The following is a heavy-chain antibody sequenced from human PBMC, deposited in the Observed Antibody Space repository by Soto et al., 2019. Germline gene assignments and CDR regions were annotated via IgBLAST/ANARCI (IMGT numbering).Heavy chain of an antibody. V-gene: IGHV4-31*03. Sequence: QVQLPESGPGLVKPSQTLSLTCTVSGGSISTGGYYWNWIRQHPGKGLAWIGYFYYSGSTFYNPSLKCRVAISVNTFKNQFSLELSSLPPAATAVYYCARGVFPRGQGTLVTVSS. CDR2: FYYSGST. CDR1: GGSISTGGYY. J-gene: IGHJ5*02. CDR3: ARGVFP.